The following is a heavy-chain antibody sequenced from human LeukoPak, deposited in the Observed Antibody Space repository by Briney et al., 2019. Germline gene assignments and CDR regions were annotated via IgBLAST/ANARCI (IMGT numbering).Heavy chain of an antibody. V-gene: IGHV3-30-3*01. Sequence: GGSLRLSCAASGFTFSSYAMHWVRQAPGKGLEWVAVISYDGSNKYYADSVKGRFTISRDNSKNTLYLQMNSLRAEDTAVYYCARAGYGDYVLPFDYWGQGTLVTVSS. CDR1: GFTFSSYA. J-gene: IGHJ4*02. D-gene: IGHD4-17*01. CDR2: ISYDGSNK. CDR3: ARAGYGDYVLPFDY.